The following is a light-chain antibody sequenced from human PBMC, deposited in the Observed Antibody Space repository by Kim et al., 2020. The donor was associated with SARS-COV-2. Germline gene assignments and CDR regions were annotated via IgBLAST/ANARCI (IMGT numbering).Light chain of an antibody. J-gene: IGLJ3*02. CDR2: DVS. V-gene: IGLV2-11*01. CDR1: SSDVGGYHF. Sequence: GQSVTISCTGTSSDVGGYHFVSCYQQHPGKAPNLMIYDVSKRPSGVPDRFSGSKSGNTASLTISGLQAEDEADYYCCSYAGSYTWVFGGGTQLTVL. CDR3: CSYAGSYTWV.